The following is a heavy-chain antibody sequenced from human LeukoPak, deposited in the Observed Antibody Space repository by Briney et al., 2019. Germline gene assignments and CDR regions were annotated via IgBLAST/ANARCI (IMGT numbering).Heavy chain of an antibody. V-gene: IGHV4-39*07. CDR2: FYYSGST. CDR3: ARDRAEMATIRFFDY. J-gene: IGHJ4*02. CDR1: GASISSSSYS. Sequence: SETLSLTCTVSGASISSSSYSLGWIRQPPGKGLEWIGSFYYSGSTYYNPSLKSRITISVDTSKNQFSLKLSSVTAADTAVYYCARDRAEMATIRFFDYWGQGTLVTVSS. D-gene: IGHD5-24*01.